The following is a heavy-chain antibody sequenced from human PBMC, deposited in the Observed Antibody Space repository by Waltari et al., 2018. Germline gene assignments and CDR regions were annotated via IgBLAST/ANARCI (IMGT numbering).Heavy chain of an antibody. CDR2: LNHSGST. Sequence: QVQLQQWGAGLLKPSETLSLTCAVYGGSFSGYYWRWIRQPPGKGLEWIGELNHSGSTNDNPSLKSRVTISGATSKNQFSLKLSSVTAADTAVYYCARVCSSTSCPYYYGMDVWGQGTTVTVSS. V-gene: IGHV4-34*01. J-gene: IGHJ6*02. CDR1: GGSFSGYY. D-gene: IGHD2-2*01. CDR3: ARVCSSTSCPYYYGMDV.